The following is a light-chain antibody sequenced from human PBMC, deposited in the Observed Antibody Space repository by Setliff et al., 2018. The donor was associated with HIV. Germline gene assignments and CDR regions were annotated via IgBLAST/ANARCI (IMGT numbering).Light chain of an antibody. J-gene: IGLJ2*01. CDR2: LTN. V-gene: IGLV1-47*01. Sequence: QSALTQPPSASGTPGQRVTISCSGSTSNIGSSFVYWYQQLPGAAPQLLIHLTNQRPSGVPDRFSGSQSGTSASLAISGLRSEDEADYYCASWDDSLSGRLFGGGTK. CDR3: ASWDDSLSGRL. CDR1: TSNIGSSF.